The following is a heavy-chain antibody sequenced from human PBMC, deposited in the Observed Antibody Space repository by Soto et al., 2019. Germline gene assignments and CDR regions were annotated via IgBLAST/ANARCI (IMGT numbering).Heavy chain of an antibody. CDR1: GGSISSYY. D-gene: IGHD4-17*01. CDR2: IYYSGST. Sequence: QVQLQESGPGLVKPSETLSLTCTVSGGSISSYYWSWIRQPPGKGLEWIGYIYYSGSTNYNPSLKNRVTISVDTSKNQFSLKLSSVTAADTAVYYCASSRTTVTPSGFRHWGQGTLVTVSS. V-gene: IGHV4-59*01. J-gene: IGHJ1*01. CDR3: ASSRTTVTPSGFRH.